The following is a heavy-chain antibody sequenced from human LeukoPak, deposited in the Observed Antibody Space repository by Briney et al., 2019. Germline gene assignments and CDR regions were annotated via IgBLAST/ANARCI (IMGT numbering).Heavy chain of an antibody. CDR1: GFTFSSYS. D-gene: IGHD1-26*01. V-gene: IGHV3-21*01. J-gene: IGHJ3*02. CDR3: ARDWWGLPLDAFDI. CDR2: ISSSSSYI. Sequence: GGSLRLSCAASGFTFSSYSMNWVRQAPGKGLEWVSSISSSSSYIYYADSVKGRFTISRDNAKNSLYLQMNSLRAEDTAVYYCARDWWGLPLDAFDIWGQGTMVTVSS.